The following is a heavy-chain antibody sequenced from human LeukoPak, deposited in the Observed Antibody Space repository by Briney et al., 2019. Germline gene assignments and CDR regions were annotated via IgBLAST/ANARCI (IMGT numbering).Heavy chain of an antibody. D-gene: IGHD2-2*01. J-gene: IGHJ5*02. Sequence: PGGSLRLSCAASGFTFSSYAMSWVRQAPGKGLEWVLAISGSGGSTYYADSVKGRFTISRDNSKNTLYLQMNSLRAEDTAVYYCAKDSSPVSVVPASKSGFDPWGQGTLVTVSS. V-gene: IGHV3-23*01. CDR1: GFTFSSYA. CDR2: ISGSGGST. CDR3: AKDSSPVSVVPASKSGFDP.